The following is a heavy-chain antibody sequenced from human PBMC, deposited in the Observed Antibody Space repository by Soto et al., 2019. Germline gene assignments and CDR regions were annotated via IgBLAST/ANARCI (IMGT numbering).Heavy chain of an antibody. V-gene: IGHV3-33*01. Sequence: GGSLRLSCAASGFTFSSYGMHWVRQAPGKGLEWVAVIWYDGSNKYYADSVKGRFTISRDNSKNTLYLQMNSLRAEDTAVYYWARATYYYGSGRGADAFDIWGQGTMVTVSS. J-gene: IGHJ3*02. D-gene: IGHD3-10*01. CDR2: IWYDGSNK. CDR1: GFTFSSYG. CDR3: ARATYYYGSGRGADAFDI.